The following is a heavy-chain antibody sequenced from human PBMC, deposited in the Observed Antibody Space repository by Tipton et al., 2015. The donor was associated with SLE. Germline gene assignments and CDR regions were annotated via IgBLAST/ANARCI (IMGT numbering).Heavy chain of an antibody. J-gene: IGHJ6*03. CDR2: IYPGDSDT. CDR1: GYSFISYW. V-gene: IGHV5-51*03. Sequence: QSGAEVKRPGESLKISCKGSGYSFISYWIGWVRQMPGKGLEWMGIIYPGDSDTRYSPSFQGQVTISADKSISTAYLQWSSLKASDTAMYYCARSLWWLPPDYYYYMDVWGKVTTVTVSS. CDR3: ARSLWWLPPDYYYYMDV. D-gene: IGHD5-12*01.